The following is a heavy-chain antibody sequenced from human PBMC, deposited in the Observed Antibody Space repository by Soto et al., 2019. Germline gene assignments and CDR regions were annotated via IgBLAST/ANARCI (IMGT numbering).Heavy chain of an antibody. CDR2: IYWDDDK. CDR3: AHSVQLGSRYDY. J-gene: IGHJ4*02. V-gene: IGHV2-5*02. CDR1: GFSLSSRGVG. Sequence: SGSTLVNPTETLTLTCTFSGFSLSSRGVGVGWIRQPPGKALEWLAFIYWDDDKRYRPSLKTRLTITKDTPKNQVVLTLANLDPVDTATYFCAHSVQLGSRYDYWGQGTQVTVSS. D-gene: IGHD1-1*01.